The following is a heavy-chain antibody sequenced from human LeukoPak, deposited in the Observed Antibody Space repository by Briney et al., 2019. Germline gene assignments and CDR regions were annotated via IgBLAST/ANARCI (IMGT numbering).Heavy chain of an antibody. V-gene: IGHV1-69*06. CDR1: GGTFSSYA. J-gene: IGHJ5*02. CDR3: ALRSMLWFGESGVWFDP. CDR2: IIPIFGTA. Sequence: SVKVSCKASGGTFSSYAISWVRQAPGQGLEWMGRIIPIFGTANYAQKFQGRVTITADKSTSTAYMELSSLRSEDTAVYYCALRSMLWFGESGVWFDPWGQGTLVTVSS. D-gene: IGHD3-10*01.